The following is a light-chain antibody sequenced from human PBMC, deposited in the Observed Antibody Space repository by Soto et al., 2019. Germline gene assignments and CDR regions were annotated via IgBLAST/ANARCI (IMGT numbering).Light chain of an antibody. CDR1: QSLVYSDGNTY. Sequence: DVVMPQSPLSLPVTLGQPASISCRSSQSLVYSDGNTYLNWFQQRPGQSPRRLIYKVSNRDSGVPDRCRGSGSAADFTLKISRVEAEDVGVYYGMQGTHSPWTFGQGTKVEIK. J-gene: IGKJ1*01. CDR2: KVS. V-gene: IGKV2-30*01. CDR3: MQGTHSPWT.